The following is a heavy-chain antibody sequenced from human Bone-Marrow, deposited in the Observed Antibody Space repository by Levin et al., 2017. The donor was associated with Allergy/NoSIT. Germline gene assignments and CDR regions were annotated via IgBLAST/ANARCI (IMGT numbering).Heavy chain of an antibody. V-gene: IGHV3-23*01. CDR2: IGARGAST. Sequence: QAGGSLRLSCAASGFTFSSHAMSWVRQAPGKGLEWVSAIGARGASTYYADSVKGRFTISRDNSKTTLYLQMDSLRAEDTAVYFCAKDLVRFGELQYYLDYWGQGTLVTVSS. D-gene: IGHD3-10*01. CDR3: AKDLVRFGELQYYLDY. CDR1: GFTFSSHA. J-gene: IGHJ4*02.